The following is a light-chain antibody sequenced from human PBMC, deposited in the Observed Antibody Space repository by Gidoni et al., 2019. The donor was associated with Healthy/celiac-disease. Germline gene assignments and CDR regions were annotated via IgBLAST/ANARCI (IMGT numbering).Light chain of an antibody. CDR2: GAS. CDR3: QQYGSSPLT. Sequence: EIVLTQSPGTLSLSPGERATLSCRASQSVSSSYLAWYQQKPGQAPGRLLYGASSRATGLPDRFSGSGSGTDFTLTISRLEPEDFAVYYCQQYGSSPLTFGPGTKVEIK. J-gene: IGKJ3*01. V-gene: IGKV3-20*01. CDR1: QSVSSSY.